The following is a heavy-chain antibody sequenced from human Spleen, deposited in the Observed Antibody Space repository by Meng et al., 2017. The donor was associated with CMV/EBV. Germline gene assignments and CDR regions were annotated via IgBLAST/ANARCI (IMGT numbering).Heavy chain of an antibody. D-gene: IGHD1-20*01. J-gene: IGHJ6*02. CDR1: GFTFSSHS. CDR3: AKDRGNWRPDGMDV. V-gene: IGHV3-21*01. Sequence: SGFTFSSHSMNWVRQAPGKGLEWVSSISSSGTYIYYADSVKGRFTISRDNAKNSLYLQMNSLRAEDTAVYYCAKDRGNWRPDGMDVWGQGTTVTVSS. CDR2: ISSSGTYI.